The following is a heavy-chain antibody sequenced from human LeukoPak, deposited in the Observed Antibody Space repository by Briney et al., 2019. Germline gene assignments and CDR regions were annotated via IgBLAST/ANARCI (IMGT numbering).Heavy chain of an antibody. V-gene: IGHV4-59*12. CDR3: ARDQSMITLGGWFDP. J-gene: IGHJ5*02. D-gene: IGHD3-16*01. Sequence: SETLSLTCTVSGGSISSYYWSWIRQPPGKGLEWIGYIYYSGSTNYNPSLKSRVTISVDTSKNQFSLRLSSLTAADTAVYYCARDQSMITLGGWFDPWGQGTLVTVSS. CDR2: IYYSGST. CDR1: GGSISSYY.